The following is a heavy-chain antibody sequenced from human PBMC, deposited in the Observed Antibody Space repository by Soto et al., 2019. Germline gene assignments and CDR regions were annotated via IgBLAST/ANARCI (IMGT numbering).Heavy chain of an antibody. Sequence: SETLSLTCTVSGGSISSSSYYWGWIRQPPGKGLEWIGSIYYSGSTYYNPSLKSRVTISADTSKNQFSLKLSSVTAADTAVYYCARQAAGSIYYYYYYGMDVWGQGTTVTVSS. CDR3: ARQAAGSIYYYYYYGMDV. V-gene: IGHV4-39*01. J-gene: IGHJ6*02. D-gene: IGHD6-13*01. CDR1: GGSISSSSYY. CDR2: IYYSGST.